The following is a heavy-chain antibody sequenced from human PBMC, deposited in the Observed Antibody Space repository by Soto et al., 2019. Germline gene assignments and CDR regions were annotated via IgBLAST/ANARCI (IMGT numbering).Heavy chain of an antibody. J-gene: IGHJ4*02. CDR1: GGSISSYD. Sequence: PSETLSLTCTVSGGSISSYDWSGIRQPPGKGLEWIGYIYYSGSTIYNPSLKSRVTISVDTSKNQFSLKLSSVTAADTAVYYCARARYDSSGYYYFDYWGQGTLVTVSS. D-gene: IGHD3-22*01. V-gene: IGHV4-59*01. CDR3: ARARYDSSGYYYFDY. CDR2: IYYSGST.